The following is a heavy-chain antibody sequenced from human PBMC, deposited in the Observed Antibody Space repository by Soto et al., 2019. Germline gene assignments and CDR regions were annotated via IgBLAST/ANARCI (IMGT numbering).Heavy chain of an antibody. Sequence: QVQLQESGPGLVKASQTLSLICSVSGESISSGGYYWSWIRHHPGKGLEWIGYIYDSESAYYNPSLKRRVTISMDTSKNHFALKLSSVTAADTAVYCCTRASSSSSAADYWGQGTLITVSS. CDR2: IYDSESA. J-gene: IGHJ4*02. D-gene: IGHD6-6*01. CDR3: TRASSSSSAADY. CDR1: GESISSGGYY. V-gene: IGHV4-31*03.